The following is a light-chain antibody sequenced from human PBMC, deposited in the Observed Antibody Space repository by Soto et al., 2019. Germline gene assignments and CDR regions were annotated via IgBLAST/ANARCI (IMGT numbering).Light chain of an antibody. CDR1: QSVGTY. CDR2: VAS. V-gene: IGKV1-39*01. J-gene: IGKJ4*01. CDR3: QQSASTPQT. Sequence: IQMTQSPSSLSASVGDRVTITCRASQSVGTYVSWYQQKEGKAPKLLINVASTLQSGVASTFSGSGSGTDFTLAISSLQPEDFATYYCQQSASTPQTFGGGTKVDI.